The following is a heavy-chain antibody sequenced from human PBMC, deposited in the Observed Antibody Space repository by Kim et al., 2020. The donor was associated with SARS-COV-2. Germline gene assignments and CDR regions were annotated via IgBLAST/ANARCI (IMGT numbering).Heavy chain of an antibody. D-gene: IGHD3-22*01. J-gene: IGHJ6*02. CDR2: INPSGGST. CDR3: ARFDSSGYFHYYYGMDV. CDR1: GYTFTSYY. V-gene: IGHV1-46*01. Sequence: ASVKVSCKASGYTFTSYYMHWVRQAPGQGLEWMGIINPSGGSTSYAQKFQGRVTMTRDTSTSTVYMELSSLRSEDTAVYYCARFDSSGYFHYYYGMDVWGQGTTVTVSS.